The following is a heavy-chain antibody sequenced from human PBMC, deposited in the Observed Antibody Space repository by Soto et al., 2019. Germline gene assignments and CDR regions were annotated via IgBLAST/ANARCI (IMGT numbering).Heavy chain of an antibody. V-gene: IGHV4-30-4*08. CDR1: GGSISSGGYY. CDR2: IYYSGST. CDR3: ARNGLLWFGELFH. D-gene: IGHD3-10*01. Sequence: SETLSLTCTVSGGSISSGGYYWSWIRQHPGKGLEWIGYIYYSGSTYYNPSLKSRVTISVDTSKNQFSLKLSSVTAADTAVYYCARNGLLWFGELFHWGQGTLVTVSS. J-gene: IGHJ4*02.